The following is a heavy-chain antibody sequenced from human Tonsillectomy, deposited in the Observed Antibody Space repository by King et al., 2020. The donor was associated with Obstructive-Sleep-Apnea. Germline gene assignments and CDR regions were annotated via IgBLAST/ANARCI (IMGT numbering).Heavy chain of an antibody. J-gene: IGHJ4*02. D-gene: IGHD3-10*01. V-gene: IGHV4-4*02. Sequence: QLQESGPGLVKPSGTLSLTCAVSGVSIRSSKWWSWVRQPPGKGLEWIWEIYHSGSTNYNPSLKSRVTISVDKSKNQFSLKLISLTAADTAVYYCSSYRGSGMGFLEMDYWGQGTLVTVSS. CDR3: SSYRGSGMGFLEMDY. CDR1: GVSIRSSKW. CDR2: IYHSGST.